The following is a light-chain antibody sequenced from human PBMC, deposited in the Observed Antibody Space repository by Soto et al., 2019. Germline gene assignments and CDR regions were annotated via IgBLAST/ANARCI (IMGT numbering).Light chain of an antibody. CDR3: SSYAGSNNLVV. Sequence: QSALTQPPSASGSPGQSVTISCTGTSSDVGGYNYVSWYQQHPGKAPKLMIYEVSKRPSGVPDRITGSKSGNTASLTVSGLQAEDEADYYCSSYAGSNNLVVFGGGTQLTVL. CDR1: SSDVGGYNY. CDR2: EVS. V-gene: IGLV2-8*01. J-gene: IGLJ2*01.